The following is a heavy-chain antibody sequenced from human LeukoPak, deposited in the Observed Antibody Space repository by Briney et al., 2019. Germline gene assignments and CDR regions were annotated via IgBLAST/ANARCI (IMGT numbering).Heavy chain of an antibody. V-gene: IGHV4-4*02. D-gene: IGHD6-13*01. J-gene: IGHJ4*02. CDR2: FYHSGST. CDR1: GGSLSSSNW. CDR3: ARDLPTPGIAAAGTTGVQDY. Sequence: SETLSLTCAVSGGSLSSSNWWSWVRQPPGKGLGWIGAFYHSGSTNYNPSLRSRVTISVDKSKNQFSLKLSSVTAADTAWYSCARDLPTPGIAAAGTTGVQDYWGQGTRVTVSS.